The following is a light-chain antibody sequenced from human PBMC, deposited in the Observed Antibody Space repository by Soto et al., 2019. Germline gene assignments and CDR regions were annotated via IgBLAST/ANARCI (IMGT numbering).Light chain of an antibody. CDR3: HQYGTAPLT. CDR2: GAS. Sequence: EIVLTQSPGTLSLSPGERATLSCRASQTISNTFLAWYQQRPGQAPRLLIYGASGRAAGIPDRFSGSGSGTDFTLSISRLEPEDFSVYYCHQYGTAPLTFGPGTKVDIK. CDR1: QTISNTF. V-gene: IGKV3-20*01. J-gene: IGKJ3*01.